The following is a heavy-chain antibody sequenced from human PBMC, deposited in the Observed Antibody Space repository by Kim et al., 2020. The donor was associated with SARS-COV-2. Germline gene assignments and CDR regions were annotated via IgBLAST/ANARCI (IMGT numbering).Heavy chain of an antibody. V-gene: IGHV3-21*01. CDR2: ISSSSSYI. CDR1: GFTFSSYS. J-gene: IGHJ3*02. CDR3: ARDNRRISGYRDAFDI. D-gene: IGHD5-18*01. Sequence: GGSLRLSCAASGFTFSSYSMNWVRQAPGKGLEWVSSISSSSSYIYYADSVKGRFTISRDNAKNSLYLQMNSLRAEDTAVYYCARDNRRISGYRDAFDIWGQGTMVTVSS.